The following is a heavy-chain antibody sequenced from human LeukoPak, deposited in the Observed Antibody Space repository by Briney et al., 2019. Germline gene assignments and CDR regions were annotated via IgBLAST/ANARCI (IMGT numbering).Heavy chain of an antibody. J-gene: IGHJ4*02. CDR1: GFTVSRNY. CDR3: ARAGPSSSWHQFDY. D-gene: IGHD6-13*01. Sequence: GGSLRLSCAASGFTVSRNYMSWVRQAPGKGLEWVSVIYSGGRTYYADSVKGRFTISRDNSKNTLYLQMNSLRAEETAVYYCARAGPSSSWHQFDYWGQGTLVTVSS. CDR2: IYSGGRT. V-gene: IGHV3-66*01.